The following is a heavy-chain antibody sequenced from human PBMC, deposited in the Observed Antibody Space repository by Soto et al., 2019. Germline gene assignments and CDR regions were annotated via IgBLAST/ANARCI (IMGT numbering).Heavy chain of an antibody. CDR2: IYYSGST. V-gene: IGHV4-59*01. CDR3: ARVSYGVNSLGFGSYYYGMDV. Sequence: SETLSLTCTVSGGSISSYYWSWIRQPPGKGLEWIGYIYYSGSTNYNPSLKSRVTISVDTSKNQFSLKLSSVTAADTAVYYCARVSYGVNSLGFGSYYYGMDVWGQGTTVTVSS. CDR1: GGSISSYY. D-gene: IGHD4-17*01. J-gene: IGHJ6*02.